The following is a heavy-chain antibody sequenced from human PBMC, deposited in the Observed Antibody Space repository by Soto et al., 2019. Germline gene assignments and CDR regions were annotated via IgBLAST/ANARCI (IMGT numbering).Heavy chain of an antibody. CDR2: TYYRSKWSY. V-gene: IGHV6-1*01. Sequence: SQTLSLTCAISGDSVSSNSAAWNWIRQSPSRDLEWMGRTYYRSKWSYNDKDSVKRRITLNTDTSKNQLSLQLNSLTPDYTAVYYCSRANEYTSSSGIDVWGQGITVTVSS. CDR1: GDSVSSNSAA. J-gene: IGHJ6*01. D-gene: IGHD6-6*01. CDR3: SRANEYTSSSGIDV.